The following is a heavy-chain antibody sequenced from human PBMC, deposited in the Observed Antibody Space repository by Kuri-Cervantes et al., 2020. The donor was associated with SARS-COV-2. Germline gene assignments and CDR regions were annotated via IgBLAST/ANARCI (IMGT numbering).Heavy chain of an antibody. CDR1: GGSFSGYY. J-gene: IGHJ4*02. CDR2: INHSGST. Sequence: GSLRLSCAVYGGSFSGYYWSWIRQPPGKGLEWIGEINHSGSTNYNPSLKSRVTISVDTSKNQFSLKLSSVTAADTAVYYCARGPSRGCSGGSCYWFYFDYWGQGTLVTVSS. D-gene: IGHD2-15*01. CDR3: ARGPSRGCSGGSCYWFYFDY. V-gene: IGHV4-34*01.